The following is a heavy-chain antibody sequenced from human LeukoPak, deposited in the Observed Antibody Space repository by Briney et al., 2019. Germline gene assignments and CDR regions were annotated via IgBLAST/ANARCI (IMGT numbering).Heavy chain of an antibody. Sequence: ASVKVSCKASGYTFTSYGISWVRQAPGQGLEWMGWISAYNGNTNYAQKLQGRVTMTTDTSTSTAYMELRSLRSDDTAVYYCARDRPLDIVVVPAAEEYFQHWGQGTLVTVSS. J-gene: IGHJ1*01. CDR2: ISAYNGNT. CDR1: GYTFTSYG. D-gene: IGHD2-2*03. V-gene: IGHV1-18*01. CDR3: ARDRPLDIVVVPAAEEYFQH.